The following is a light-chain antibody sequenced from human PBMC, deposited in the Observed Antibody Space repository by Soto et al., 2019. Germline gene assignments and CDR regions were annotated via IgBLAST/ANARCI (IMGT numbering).Light chain of an antibody. CDR3: QQSGST. J-gene: IGKJ2*02. Sequence: IVMTQSPATLSVSPGERATLSCRASQSVSSNLAWYQQKPGQAPRLLIYGASTRATGIPARFSGSGSGTEFTLTISGLQSADFAVYYCQQSGSTFGQGTKLEIK. CDR1: QSVSSN. V-gene: IGKV3-15*01. CDR2: GAS.